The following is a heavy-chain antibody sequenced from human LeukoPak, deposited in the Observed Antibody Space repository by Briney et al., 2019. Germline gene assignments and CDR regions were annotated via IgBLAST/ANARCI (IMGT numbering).Heavy chain of an antibody. V-gene: IGHV3-66*01. CDR3: ARNPADGYNPGAYFDY. J-gene: IGHJ4*02. D-gene: IGHD5-24*01. CDR1: GSTVSSNY. Sequence: GGSLRLSCAASGSTVSSNYMSWVRQAPGKGLEWVSVIYSGGSTYYADSVKGRFTISRDNSKNTLYLQMNSLRAEDTAVYYCARNPADGYNPGAYFDYWGQGTLVTVSS. CDR2: IYSGGST.